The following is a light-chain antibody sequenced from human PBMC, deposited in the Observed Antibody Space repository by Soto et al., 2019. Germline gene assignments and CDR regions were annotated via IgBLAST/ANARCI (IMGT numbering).Light chain of an antibody. CDR1: SSNIGAGYD. Sequence: QSVLTQPPSVSAAPGQRVTISCTGSSSNIGAGYDVHWYQQLPGTAPKLLIYGNSNRPSGVPDRFSGSKSGTSASLAITGLQDEDEADYYCQSYDSSLSGYVVFGGGTKLTVL. V-gene: IGLV1-40*01. CDR2: GNS. CDR3: QSYDSSLSGYVV. J-gene: IGLJ2*01.